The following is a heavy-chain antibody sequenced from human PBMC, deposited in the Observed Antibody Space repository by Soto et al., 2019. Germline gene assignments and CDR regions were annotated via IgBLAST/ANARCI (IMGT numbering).Heavy chain of an antibody. CDR3: ARDLPYCSSTSCPFDY. V-gene: IGHV1-3*01. D-gene: IGHD2-2*01. J-gene: IGHJ4*02. Sequence: ASVKVSCKASGYTFTSYAMHWVRQAPGQRLEWMGWINAGNGNTKYSQKFQGRVTITRDTSASTAYMELSSLRSEDTAVYYCARDLPYCSSTSCPFDYWGQGTLVTVSS. CDR2: INAGNGNT. CDR1: GYTFTSYA.